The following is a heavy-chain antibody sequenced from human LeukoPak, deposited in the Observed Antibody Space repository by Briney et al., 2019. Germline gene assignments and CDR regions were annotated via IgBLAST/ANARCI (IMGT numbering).Heavy chain of an antibody. D-gene: IGHD1-26*01. V-gene: IGHV4-59*01. CDR1: GVSISDYY. Sequence: SETLSPTRTVSGVSISDYYWSCIRQPPGKGLEWIEWIFGSGSSNYNPSLKSRLTISVDTSKNQFSLKLTSATAADTAVYYCAREKDTGSNHAKIRYDIWGQGTMVTVSS. CDR3: AREKDTGSNHAKIRYDI. J-gene: IGHJ3*02. CDR2: IFGSGSS.